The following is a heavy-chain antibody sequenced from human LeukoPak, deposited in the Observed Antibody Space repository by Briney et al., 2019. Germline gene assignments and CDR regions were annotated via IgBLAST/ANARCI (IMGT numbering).Heavy chain of an antibody. D-gene: IGHD5-18*01. CDR3: ARGLTSYSYSYDY. J-gene: IGHJ4*02. CDR1: GGSISSYY. Sequence: SETLSLTCTVSGGSISSYYWSWIRQPPGKGLEWIGSIYYSGSTYYNPSLKSRVTISVDTSKNQFSLKLSSVTAADTAVYYCARGLTSYSYSYDYWGQGTLVTVSS. V-gene: IGHV4-59*12. CDR2: IYYSGST.